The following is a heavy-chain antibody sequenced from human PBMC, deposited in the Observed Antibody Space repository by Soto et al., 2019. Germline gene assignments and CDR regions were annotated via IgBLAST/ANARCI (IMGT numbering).Heavy chain of an antibody. CDR3: ARHPQRIAQIGWFDP. D-gene: IGHD6-13*01. CDR2: ISSSSSTI. Sequence: EVQLVESGGGLVQPGGSLRLSCAASGFTFSSYSMNWVRQAPGKGLEWVSHISSSSSTIYYADSVKSRFTISRDNAKNSLYLQMNTLRAEDTAVYYCARHPQRIAQIGWFDPWGQGTLVTVSA. CDR1: GFTFSSYS. V-gene: IGHV3-48*01. J-gene: IGHJ5*02.